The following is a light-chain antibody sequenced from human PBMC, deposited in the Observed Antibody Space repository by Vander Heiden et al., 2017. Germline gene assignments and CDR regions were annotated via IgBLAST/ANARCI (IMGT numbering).Light chain of an antibody. J-gene: IGKJ2*01. CDR3: QQYGSSPPT. Sequence: EIVLTPSPGILSSSPGERATLSCRASESVSSRFLAWYQQKPDQAPRLVISGASSRATGIPDRFSGSGSGTDFTITISRLEPEDFAVYLCQQYGSSPPTFGQGTKLEVK. V-gene: IGKV3-20*01. CDR1: ESVSSRF. CDR2: GAS.